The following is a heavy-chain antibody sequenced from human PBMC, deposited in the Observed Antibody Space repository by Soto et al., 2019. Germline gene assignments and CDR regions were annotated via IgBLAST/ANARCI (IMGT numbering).Heavy chain of an antibody. D-gene: IGHD3-16*01. CDR3: ATAPRDYVWGSYDY. CDR1: GYTLTDFS. Sequence: VASVKVSCKASGYTLTDFSMHWVRQAPGKGLEWMGGFDPEDGETIYAQKFQGRVTMTEDTSTDTAYMELSSLRSEDTAVYYCATAPRDYVWGSYDYWGQGTLVTVSS. V-gene: IGHV1-24*01. J-gene: IGHJ4*02. CDR2: FDPEDGET.